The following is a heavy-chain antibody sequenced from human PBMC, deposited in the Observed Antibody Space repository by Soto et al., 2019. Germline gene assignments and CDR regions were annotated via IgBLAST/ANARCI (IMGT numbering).Heavy chain of an antibody. D-gene: IGHD3-22*01. V-gene: IGHV4-59*01. J-gene: IGHJ5*02. CDR2: IFYSGST. CDR1: GGSISNYY. Sequence: SETLSLTCTVSGGSISNYYWSWIRQPPGKGLEWIGYIFYSGSTNYNPSLKSRVTISVDTSKNQFSLKLTSVTAADTAVYYCARVSWDSSSSEVGWFDPWGQGTLVTVS. CDR3: ARVSWDSSSSEVGWFDP.